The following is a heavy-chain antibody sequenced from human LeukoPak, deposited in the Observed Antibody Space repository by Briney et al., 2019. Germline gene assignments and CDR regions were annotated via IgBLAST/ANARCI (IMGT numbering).Heavy chain of an antibody. Sequence: GGSLRLSCAASGFAFSSYWMSWVRQAPGKGLEWVANIKQDGSEKYYVDSVKGRFTISRDNAKNSLYLQMNSLRAEDTAVYYCAREVLLWFGESTLDYWGQGTLVTVSS. CDR2: IKQDGSEK. D-gene: IGHD3-10*01. V-gene: IGHV3-7*01. CDR1: GFAFSSYW. J-gene: IGHJ4*02. CDR3: AREVLLWFGESTLDY.